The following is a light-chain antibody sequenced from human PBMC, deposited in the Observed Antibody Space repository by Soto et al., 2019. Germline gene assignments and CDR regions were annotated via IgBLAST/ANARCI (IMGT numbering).Light chain of an antibody. V-gene: IGKV3-20*01. Sequence: ESVLTQSPGTLSLSPGERATLSCRASQSISSTYLAWYQQNPGQAPRLLIYDASTRATGIPDRFSGSGSGTDFTLTISRLEAEDFAVYYFQQYGSSRAFGQGTKVEIK. CDR3: QQYGSSRA. J-gene: IGKJ1*01. CDR1: QSISSTY. CDR2: DAS.